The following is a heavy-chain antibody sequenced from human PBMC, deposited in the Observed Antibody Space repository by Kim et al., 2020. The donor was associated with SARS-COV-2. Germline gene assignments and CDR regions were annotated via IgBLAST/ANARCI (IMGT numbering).Heavy chain of an antibody. D-gene: IGHD3-22*01. Sequence: GGSLRLSCAASGFTFSSYSMNWVRQAPGKGLEWVSYISSSSGNIFYADSVKGRFTISRDNAKNSLYLQMNSLRAEDTAVYYCARERTTYYYDSSDYYCG. J-gene: IGHJ4*01. V-gene: IGHV3-48*04. CDR3: ARERTTYYYDSSDYY. CDR2: ISSSSGNI. CDR1: GFTFSSYS.